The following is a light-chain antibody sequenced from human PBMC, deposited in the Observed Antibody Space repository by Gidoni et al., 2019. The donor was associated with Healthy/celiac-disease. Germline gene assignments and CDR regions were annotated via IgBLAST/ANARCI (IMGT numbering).Light chain of an antibody. CDR1: QSVSSSY. J-gene: IGKJ1*01. V-gene: IGKV3-20*01. CDR2: GAS. CDR3: QQYGSSPRT. Sequence: IVLTQSPGTLSLSPGERATLSCRASQSVSSSYLAWYQQKPGKAPRLLIYGASSRATGIPDRFSGSGSGTDFTLTISRLEPEDFAVYYCQQYGSSPRTFGQGTKVEIK.